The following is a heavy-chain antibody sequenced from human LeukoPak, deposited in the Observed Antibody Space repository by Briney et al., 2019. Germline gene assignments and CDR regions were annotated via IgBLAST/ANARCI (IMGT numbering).Heavy chain of an antibody. V-gene: IGHV4-61*02. CDR2: IYTSGST. CDR3: ARVTTGGYYNY. Sequence: SETLSHTCTVSGGSISSGSYYWSWIRQPAGKGLEWIGRIYTSGSTNYNPSLKSRVTISLDTSENHFSLKLSSVTAADTALYYCARVTTGGYYNYWGQGTLVTVSS. J-gene: IGHJ4*02. CDR1: GGSISSGSYY. D-gene: IGHD3-22*01.